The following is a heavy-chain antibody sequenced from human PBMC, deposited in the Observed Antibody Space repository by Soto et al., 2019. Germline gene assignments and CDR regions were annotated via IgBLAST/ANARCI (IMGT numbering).Heavy chain of an antibody. CDR3: TTDLCGYCTNGVCFTSDS. J-gene: IGHJ4*02. CDR2: IKSKTDGGTT. CDR1: GFTFSNAG. D-gene: IGHD2-8*01. V-gene: IGHV3-15*01. Sequence: XESLSLSGAASGFTFSNAGMSGVRQTPGKGLEWVGRIKSKTDGGTTDYAAPVKGRFTISGDDSKNTLYLQMNSLKTEDTAVYYCTTDLCGYCTNGVCFTSDSWGQGTLVTV.